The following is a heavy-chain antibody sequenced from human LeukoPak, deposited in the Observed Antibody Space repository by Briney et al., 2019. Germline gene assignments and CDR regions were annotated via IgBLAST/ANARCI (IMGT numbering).Heavy chain of an antibody. Sequence: SETLSLTCTVSGGSISSYYWSWIRQPAGKGLEWIGRIYTSGSTNYNPSLKSRVTMSVDTSKNQFSLKLSSVTAADTAVYYCARDTPCSGGSCYLVPWFVPWGQGTLVTVSS. CDR1: GGSISSYY. CDR2: IYTSGST. D-gene: IGHD2-15*01. V-gene: IGHV4-4*07. J-gene: IGHJ5*02. CDR3: ARDTPCSGGSCYLVPWFVP.